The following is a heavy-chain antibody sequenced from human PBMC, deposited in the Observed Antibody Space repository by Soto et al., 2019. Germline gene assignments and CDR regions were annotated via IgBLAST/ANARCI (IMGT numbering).Heavy chain of an antibody. Sequence: PSETLSLTCAVSGGSISSSNWWSWVRQPPGKGLEWIGEIYHSGSTNYNPSLKSRVTISVDKSKNQFSLKLSSVTAADTAVYYCAGSVSSSWYDIYYYYGMDVWGQGTTVT. D-gene: IGHD6-13*01. CDR3: AGSVSSSWYDIYYYYGMDV. J-gene: IGHJ6*02. V-gene: IGHV4-4*02. CDR1: GGSISSSNW. CDR2: IYHSGST.